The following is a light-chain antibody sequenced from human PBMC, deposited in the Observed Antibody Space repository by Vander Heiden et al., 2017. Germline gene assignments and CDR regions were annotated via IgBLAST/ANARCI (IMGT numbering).Light chain of an antibody. V-gene: IGKV3-11*01. CDR2: DAS. CDR1: QGVSSS. CDR3: QQRRSWPLT. Sequence: ILFTPSLGSLSWSPGEEAILSSTASQGVSSSLVWYQQKPGQAPRLLIYDASNRATGIPAKFSGSGSGTDFTLTISSLEPEDFAVYYCQQRRSWPLTFGGGTKVDIK. J-gene: IGKJ4*01.